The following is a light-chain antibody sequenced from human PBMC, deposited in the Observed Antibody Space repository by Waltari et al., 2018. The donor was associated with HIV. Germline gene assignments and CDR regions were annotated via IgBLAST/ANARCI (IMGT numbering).Light chain of an antibody. V-gene: IGLV2-8*01. CDR3: ASYGDTNRVL. J-gene: IGLJ6*01. CDR2: EVN. CDR1: SSDVGGYEY. Sequence: QSALTQPPSASGSLGQSVTLSCTGTSSDVGGYEYVSWYQHHPDKAPKLIIYEVNKRPSGVPDRFSGSKSDNTASLTVAGLQDDDEAHYYCASYGDTNRVLFGGGTRVTVL.